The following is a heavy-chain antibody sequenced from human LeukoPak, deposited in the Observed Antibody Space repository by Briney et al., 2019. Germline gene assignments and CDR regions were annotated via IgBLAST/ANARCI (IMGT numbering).Heavy chain of an antibody. D-gene: IGHD4-23*01. V-gene: IGHV1-8*01. CDR2: MDPYSGNT. CDR1: VYTFTTYD. J-gene: IGHJ5*02. Sequence: GASVKVSCKASVYTFTTYDINWVRQATGHGLEWVGWMDPYSGNTGYAQNRPGRVTMSRNTSISTAYMELSSLRSEDTAVYYCAGGPNESDGGNYGSAWFDPWGQGTLVTVSS. CDR3: AGGPNESDGGNYGSAWFDP.